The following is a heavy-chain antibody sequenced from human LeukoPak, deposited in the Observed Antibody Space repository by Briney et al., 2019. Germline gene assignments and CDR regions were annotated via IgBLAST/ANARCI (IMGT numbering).Heavy chain of an antibody. CDR3: ARTGYGAYYYGMDV. CDR2: IDPSDSYT. V-gene: IGHV5-10-1*01. J-gene: IGHJ6*02. CDR1: GYSFTSYW. Sequence: GESLKISCKGSGYSFTSYWISWVRQMPGKGLEWMGRIDPSDSYTNYSPSFQGHVTISADKSISTAYLQWGSLKASDTAMYYCARTGYGAYYYGMDVWGQGTTVTVSS. D-gene: IGHD2-15*01.